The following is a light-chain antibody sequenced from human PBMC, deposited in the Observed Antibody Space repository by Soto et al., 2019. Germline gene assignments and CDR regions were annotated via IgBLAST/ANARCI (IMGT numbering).Light chain of an antibody. CDR3: QPYHSFPLT. V-gene: IGKV1-5*01. J-gene: IGKJ4*01. CDR2: GAS. CDR1: QNIYFF. Sequence: DIQMTQSPSTLSASVGDRVTITCRASQNIYFFLAWYQQKPGKAPKLLIYGASNLESGVQSTFSGSGSGTEFTLTISSLQPDDFAPYFCQPYHSFPLTFGGGTTVEIK.